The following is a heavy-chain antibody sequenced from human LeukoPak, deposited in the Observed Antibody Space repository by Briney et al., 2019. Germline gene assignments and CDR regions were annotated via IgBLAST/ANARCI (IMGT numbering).Heavy chain of an antibody. D-gene: IGHD3-16*01. CDR1: GFTFSDYS. J-gene: IGHJ4*02. CDR3: AKDQSRGYDYVWGSYDY. V-gene: IGHV3-30*02. Sequence: GGSLRLSCAASGFTFSDYSMHWVRQAPGKGLNWVAFIRYDGNNKYYADSVKGRFTISRDNSKNTLYLQMNSLRAEDTAVYYCAKDQSRGYDYVWGSYDYWGQGTLVTVSS. CDR2: IRYDGNNK.